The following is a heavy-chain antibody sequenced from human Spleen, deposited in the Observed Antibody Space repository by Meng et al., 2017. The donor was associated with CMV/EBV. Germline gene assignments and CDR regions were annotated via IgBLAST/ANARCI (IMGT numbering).Heavy chain of an antibody. V-gene: IGHV1-69*13. D-gene: IGHD5-12*01. J-gene: IGHJ4*02. CDR1: GGILSNYA. CDR3: ATDKQQLAYFFDY. CDR2: VIPISGSP. Sequence: SVKVSCKASGGILSNYAVSWVRQAPGQGLEWLGGVIPISGSPHYPQKFQGRVTMTADESTGTAYMELSGLTSEDTAVYYCATDKQQLAYFFDYWGQGTLVTVSS.